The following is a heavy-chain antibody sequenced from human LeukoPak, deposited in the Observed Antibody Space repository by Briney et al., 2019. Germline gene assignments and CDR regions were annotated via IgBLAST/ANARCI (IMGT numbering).Heavy chain of an antibody. D-gene: IGHD2-21*02. CDR3: SRHEALPGDY. CDR1: GFTFSGST. CDR2: IRTKANNYAT. Sequence: PGGSLKLSCADFGFTFSGSTVQWVRQASGKGLDWVGHIRTKANNYATAYAASVKGRFTISRDDSKNTAYLQMNSLKIEDTAVYYCSRHEALPGDYWGQGTLVTVSS. V-gene: IGHV3-73*01. J-gene: IGHJ4*02.